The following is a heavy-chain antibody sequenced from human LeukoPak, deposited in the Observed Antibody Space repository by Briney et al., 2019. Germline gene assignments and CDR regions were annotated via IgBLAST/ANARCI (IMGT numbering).Heavy chain of an antibody. CDR1: GYSFTGYY. CDR2: INPNSGDT. D-gene: IGHD1-26*01. Sequence: GASVKVSCKASGYSFTGYYMNWVRQAPGQGLEWVGWINPNSGDTSYGQKFQGRVTLTGDTSISTAYMELSRLTSDDTAVYYCAREVGASPADDWGQGTLVTVSS. J-gene: IGHJ4*02. V-gene: IGHV1-2*02. CDR3: AREVGASPADD.